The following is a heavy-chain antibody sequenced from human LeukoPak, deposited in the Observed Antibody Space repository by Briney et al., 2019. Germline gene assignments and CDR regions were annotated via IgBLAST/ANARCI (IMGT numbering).Heavy chain of an antibody. CDR2: ISYDGSNK. CDR3: ARDLGYYGSGSPAAHFDY. V-gene: IGHV3-30-3*01. J-gene: IGHJ4*02. D-gene: IGHD3-10*01. CDR1: GLSFSGYA. Sequence: TGGSLRLSCAASGLSFSGYAMYWVRQAPGKGLEWVAVISYDGSNKYYADSVKGRFTISRDNSKNTLYLQMNSLRAEDTAVYYCARDLGYYGSGSPAAHFDYWGQGTLVTVSS.